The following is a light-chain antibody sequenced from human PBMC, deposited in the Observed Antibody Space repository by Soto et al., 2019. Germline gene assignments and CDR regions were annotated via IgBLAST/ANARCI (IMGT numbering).Light chain of an antibody. V-gene: IGKV1-5*03. Sequence: DIQITQSPSTVSASVGDRVTITCRASQSISSWLAWYQQKPGKAPKLLIYKASSLESGVPSRFSGSGSGTEFTLTISSLQPDDFATYYCQQYNSYRTFGQGTKVDVK. CDR2: KAS. CDR1: QSISSW. CDR3: QQYNSYRT. J-gene: IGKJ1*01.